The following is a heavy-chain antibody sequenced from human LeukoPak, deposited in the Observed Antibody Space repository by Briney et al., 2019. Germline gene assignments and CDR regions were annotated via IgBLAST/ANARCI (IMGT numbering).Heavy chain of an antibody. CDR3: ASYSSLDY. J-gene: IGHJ4*02. CDR1: GFTVSNNY. V-gene: IGHV3-66*01. D-gene: IGHD6-19*01. Sequence: GSLRLSCAASGFTVSNNYMSWVRQAPGKGLEWVSLIYSGGSTYYADSVKGRFTISRDNSKNTLYLQMNSLRAEDTAVYYCASYSSLDYWAREPWSPSPQ. CDR2: IYSGGST.